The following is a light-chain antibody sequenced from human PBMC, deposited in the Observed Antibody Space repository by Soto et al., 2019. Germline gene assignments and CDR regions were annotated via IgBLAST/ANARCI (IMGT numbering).Light chain of an antibody. CDR3: ASYTDTSTYV. CDR2: EVS. J-gene: IGLJ1*01. CDR1: STEASVFAF. Sequence: QSVLTQPASVSGSPGQSVILSCTGTSTEASVFAFISWYQKHPGKAPKLIIYEVSNRPSGVSSRFSGSKSGSTASLTISGLQAEDEADYFCASYTDTSTYVFGTGTKVTVL. V-gene: IGLV2-14*01.